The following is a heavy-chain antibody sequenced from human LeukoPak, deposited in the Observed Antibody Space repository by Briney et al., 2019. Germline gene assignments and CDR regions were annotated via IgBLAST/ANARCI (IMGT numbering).Heavy chain of an antibody. D-gene: IGHD4-11*01. CDR2: ISGGGSNT. Sequence: GRSLTLACVASGFTFSDVAIGWVCHAPGKRPEWVSSISGGGSNTYYADSVKGRFTISRDNSKNTLYLQMNSLRAEDAAVYDCAKMTAVSRPFDQWGQGTLVTVSS. CDR1: GFTFSDVA. V-gene: IGHV3-23*01. CDR3: AKMTAVSRPFDQ. J-gene: IGHJ4*02.